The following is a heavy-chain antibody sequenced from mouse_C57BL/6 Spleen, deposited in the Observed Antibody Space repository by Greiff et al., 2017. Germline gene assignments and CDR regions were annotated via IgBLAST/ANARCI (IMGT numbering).Heavy chain of an antibody. J-gene: IGHJ4*01. D-gene: IGHD3-2*02. V-gene: IGHV1-82*01. Sequence: VQLQQSGPELVKPGASVTISCKASGYAFSSSWMNWVKQRPGKGLEWIGRIYPGDGDTNYNGRFKGKATLTADKSSSTAYMQLSSLTSEDSAVYCCARRSGYDAMDYWGQGTSGTVSS. CDR2: IYPGDGDT. CDR3: ARRSGYDAMDY. CDR1: GYAFSSSW.